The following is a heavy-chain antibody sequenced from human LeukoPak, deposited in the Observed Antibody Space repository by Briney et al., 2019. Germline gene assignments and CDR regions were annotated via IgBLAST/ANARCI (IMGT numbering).Heavy chain of an antibody. CDR1: GGSISSYY. D-gene: IGHD2-2*01. CDR3: ARLIVPAALMDV. CDR2: IYTSGST. V-gene: IGHV4-4*09. J-gene: IGHJ6*03. Sequence: SETLSLTCTASGGSISSYYWSWIRQPPGKGLEWIGYIYTSGSTNYNPSLKSRVTISVDTSKNQFSLKLSSVTAADTAVYYCARLIVPAALMDVWAKGPRSPSP.